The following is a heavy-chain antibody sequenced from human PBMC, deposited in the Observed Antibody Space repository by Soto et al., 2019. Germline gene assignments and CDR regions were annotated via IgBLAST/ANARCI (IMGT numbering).Heavy chain of an antibody. CDR3: AKDRNITIFGVVIHQGPDY. D-gene: IGHD3-3*01. CDR1: GFTFSSYG. CDR2: ISYDGSNK. J-gene: IGHJ4*02. V-gene: IGHV3-30*18. Sequence: GGSLRLSCAASGFTFSSYGMHWVRQAPGKGLEWVAVISYDGSNKYYADSVKGRFTISRDNSKNTLYLQMNSLRAEDTAVYYCAKDRNITIFGVVIHQGPDYWGQGTLVTVSS.